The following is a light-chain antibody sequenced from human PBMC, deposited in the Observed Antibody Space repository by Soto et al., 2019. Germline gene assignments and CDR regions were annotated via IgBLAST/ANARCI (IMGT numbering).Light chain of an antibody. Sequence: DIVMTQSPLSLPVTPGEPASISCRSSQSLLHSNGYNYLDWYLQRPGQSPQLLIYLGSNRASGVPDRFSGSGSGTDFTLKISGVEAEDIGVYYCMQALHAPTRPFGQGNKVEIK. CDR2: LGS. J-gene: IGKJ1*01. CDR3: MQALHAPTRP. CDR1: QSLLHSNGYNY. V-gene: IGKV2-28*01.